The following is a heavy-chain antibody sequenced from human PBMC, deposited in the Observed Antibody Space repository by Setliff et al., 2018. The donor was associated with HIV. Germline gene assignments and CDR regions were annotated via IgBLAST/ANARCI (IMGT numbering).Heavy chain of an antibody. Sequence: ASVKVSCKASATFTNVDIHWLRRATGQGLEWMGWINPNSGVSGYGQKFQGRVTMTRDTSISTAYLQWNSLKASDTAVYYCARYNWNPLGYRFDYWGQGTLVTVSS. D-gene: IGHD1-20*01. CDR2: INPNSGVS. CDR3: ARYNWNPLGYRFDY. J-gene: IGHJ4*02. V-gene: IGHV1-8*01. CDR1: ATFTNVD.